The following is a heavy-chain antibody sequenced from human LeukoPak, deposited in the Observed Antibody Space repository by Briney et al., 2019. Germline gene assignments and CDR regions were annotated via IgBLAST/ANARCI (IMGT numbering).Heavy chain of an antibody. Sequence: GGSLRLSCAASGFTFSSYWMSWVRQAPGKGLEWVANIKQDGSEKYYVDSVKGRFTISRDNAKNSLYLQMNSLRAEDTAVYYCARGRYYDSSGYYLDYWGQGTLVTVSS. CDR1: GFTFSSYW. CDR3: ARGRYYDSSGYYLDY. J-gene: IGHJ4*02. CDR2: IKQDGSEK. V-gene: IGHV3-7*05. D-gene: IGHD3-22*01.